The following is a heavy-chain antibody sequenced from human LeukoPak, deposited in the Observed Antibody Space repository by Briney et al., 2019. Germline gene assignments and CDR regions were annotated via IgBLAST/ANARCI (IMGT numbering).Heavy chain of an antibody. CDR1: GFTFSSYG. Sequence: GGSLRLSCAASGFTFSSYGMSWARQAPGKGLEWVSSISSSSSYIYYADSVKGRFTISRDNAKNSLYLQMKSLRAEDTAVYYCARGKTSQNIVTRKTYNWFDPWGQGTLVTVSS. D-gene: IGHD2/OR15-2a*01. CDR2: ISSSSSYI. CDR3: ARGKTSQNIVTRKTYNWFDP. V-gene: IGHV3-21*01. J-gene: IGHJ5*02.